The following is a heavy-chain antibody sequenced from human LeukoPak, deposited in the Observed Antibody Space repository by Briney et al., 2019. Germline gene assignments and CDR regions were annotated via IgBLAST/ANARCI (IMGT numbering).Heavy chain of an antibody. V-gene: IGHV5-51*01. CDR2: IYPGDSDT. CDR1: GYSFTSYW. Sequence: GESLEISCKGSGYSFTSYWIGWVRQMPGKGLEWMGIIYPGDSDTRYSPSFQGQVTISADKSISTAYLQWSSLKASDTAMYYCAAALVGASSELETWGQGTLVTVSS. J-gene: IGHJ5*02. D-gene: IGHD1-26*01. CDR3: AAALVGASSELET.